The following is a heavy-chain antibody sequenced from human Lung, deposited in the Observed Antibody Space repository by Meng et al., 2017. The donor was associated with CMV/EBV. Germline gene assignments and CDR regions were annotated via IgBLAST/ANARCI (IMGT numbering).Heavy chain of an antibody. J-gene: IGHJ4*02. V-gene: IGHV3-30*04. Sequence: GGSLRLSCAASGFTFSDFSMHWVRQAPGKGLEWVALISYHGKNEYYADSVKGRFTISRDYSKNTVSLQMSGLRPEDTAVYYCTSSPLGGESDYWGQGTLVTVSS. CDR3: TSSPLGGESDY. D-gene: IGHD3-16*01. CDR1: GFTFSDFS. CDR2: ISYHGKNE.